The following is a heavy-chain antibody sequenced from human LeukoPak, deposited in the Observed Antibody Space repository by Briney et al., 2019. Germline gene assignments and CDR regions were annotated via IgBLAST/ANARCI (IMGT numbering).Heavy chain of an antibody. Sequence: PGGSLRLSCAASGFTFRSYAMTWVRQAPGKGLEWVSVITGNGGSTYYADSVKGRFTISRDNSKNTLYLQMNSLRAEDTAVYYCAKGGHNLLWFGEWIRSHFDYWGQGTLVTVSS. CDR3: AKGGHNLLWFGEWIRSHFDY. CDR1: GFTFRSYA. D-gene: IGHD3-10*01. V-gene: IGHV3-23*01. CDR2: ITGNGGST. J-gene: IGHJ4*02.